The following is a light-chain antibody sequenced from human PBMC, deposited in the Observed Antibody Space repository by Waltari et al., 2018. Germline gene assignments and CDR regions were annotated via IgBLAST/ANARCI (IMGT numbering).Light chain of an antibody. J-gene: IGKJ1*01. CDR1: QSLNKN. V-gene: IGKV3-15*01. Sequence: EIRRTQSQATLLVSQGERATLSCRASQSLNKNLAWYQQRPGQAPRLLFYGASTRATGVPGRFSGSGSGTEFTLTISSLQSEDFAVYYCQQYNNWPRTFGQGTKVEIK. CDR3: QQYNNWPRT. CDR2: GAS.